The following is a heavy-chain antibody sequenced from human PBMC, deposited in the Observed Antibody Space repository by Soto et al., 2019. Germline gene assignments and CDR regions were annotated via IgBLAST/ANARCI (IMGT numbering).Heavy chain of an antibody. D-gene: IGHD2-8*02. CDR3: ARDKITGLFDY. Sequence: QVQLQQWGAGLLKPSETLSLTCAVYGGSFSGYYWTWIRQPPGTGLEWIGEINHSGSTNYNPSLMCRVTISVDPSKNQVSLKLTSVTAADTAVYYCARDKITGLFDYWGQGTLVTVSS. CDR2: INHSGST. V-gene: IGHV4-34*01. CDR1: GGSFSGYY. J-gene: IGHJ4*02.